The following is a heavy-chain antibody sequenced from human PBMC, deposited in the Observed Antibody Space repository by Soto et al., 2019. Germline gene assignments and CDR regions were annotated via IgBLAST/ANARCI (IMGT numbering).Heavy chain of an antibody. CDR1: GFTFSSYA. CDR2: ISVSGGST. J-gene: IGHJ5*02. Sequence: GGSLRLSCAASGFTFSSYAMSWVRQAPGKGLAWVSGISVSGGSTYYADSVKGRFTISRDNSKNTLYLQMNSLRAEDTAVYYCATALPSITIFGVVKNNWFDPWGQGTLVTVSS. V-gene: IGHV3-23*01. D-gene: IGHD3-3*01. CDR3: ATALPSITIFGVVKNNWFDP.